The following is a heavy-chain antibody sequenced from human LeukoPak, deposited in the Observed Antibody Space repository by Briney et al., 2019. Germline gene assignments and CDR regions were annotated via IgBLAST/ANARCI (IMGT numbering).Heavy chain of an antibody. CDR1: GGSISSSSYY. J-gene: IGHJ4*02. Sequence: SETLSLTCTVSGGSISSSSYYWGWIRQPPGKGLEWIGSIYYSGSTYYNPSLKSRVTISVDTSKNQFSLKLSSVTAADTAVYYCQYSSSPPPYFDYWGQGTLVTVSS. CDR3: QYSSSPPPYFDY. CDR2: IYYSGST. D-gene: IGHD6-6*01. V-gene: IGHV4-39*01.